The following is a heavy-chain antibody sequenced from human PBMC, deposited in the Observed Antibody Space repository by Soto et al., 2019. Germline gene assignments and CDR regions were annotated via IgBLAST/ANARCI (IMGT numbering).Heavy chain of an antibody. CDR2: INHSGST. V-gene: IGHV4-34*01. CDR3: ARGPLYDILTGSLPFDY. CDR1: VGSFSGYY. D-gene: IGHD3-9*01. Sequence: SEPLSLPCAVYVGSFSGYYWGWMRQRPVKGLEWIGEINHSGSTNYNPSLKSRVTISVDTSKNQFSLKLSSVTAADTAVYYCARGPLYDILTGSLPFDYWGQGTLVTVSS. J-gene: IGHJ4*02.